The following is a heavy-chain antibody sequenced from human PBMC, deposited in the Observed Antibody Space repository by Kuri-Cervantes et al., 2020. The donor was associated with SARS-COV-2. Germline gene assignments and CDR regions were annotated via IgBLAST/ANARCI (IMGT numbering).Heavy chain of an antibody. CDR3: ARWGRAASGTSYYFDC. CDR2: ISSSGRTK. Sequence: GGSLRLSCAASGFTFSNFEMNWVRQAPGKGLEWVSYISSSGRTKHNADSVKGRFTISRDNAKSSLYLQMNSLRAEDTAVYYCARWGRAASGTSYYFDCWGQGTLVTVSS. V-gene: IGHV3-48*03. CDR1: GFTFSNFE. J-gene: IGHJ4*02. D-gene: IGHD6-13*01.